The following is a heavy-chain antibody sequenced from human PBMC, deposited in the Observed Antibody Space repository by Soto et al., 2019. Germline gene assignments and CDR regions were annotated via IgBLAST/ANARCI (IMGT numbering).Heavy chain of an antibody. V-gene: IGHV3-64*01. D-gene: IGHD5-18*01. J-gene: IGHJ4*02. CDR1: GSTFSIYA. Sequence: EVQLVESGGGLVQPGGSMRLSCAASGSTFSIYAMHWVRQAPGKRLEFISVISSNGGSTHYASSVKGRFTISRDNSKNTLYLEVGSLRADDTAMYYCGRAGYSYDLDYWGQGTVVTVSA. CDR2: ISSNGGST. CDR3: GRAGYSYDLDY.